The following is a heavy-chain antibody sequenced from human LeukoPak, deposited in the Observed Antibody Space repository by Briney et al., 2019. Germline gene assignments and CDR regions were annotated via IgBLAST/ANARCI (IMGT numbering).Heavy chain of an antibody. CDR1: GGSISSYY. CDR3: ARYQHQNWFDP. J-gene: IGHJ5*02. V-gene: IGHV4-4*09. D-gene: IGHD2-2*01. Sequence: SETLSLTCTVSGGSISSYYWSWIRQPPGKGLEWIGYIYTSGSTNCNPSLKSRVTISVDTSKNQFSLKLSSVTAADTAVYYRARYQHQNWFDPWGQGTLVTVSS. CDR2: IYTSGST.